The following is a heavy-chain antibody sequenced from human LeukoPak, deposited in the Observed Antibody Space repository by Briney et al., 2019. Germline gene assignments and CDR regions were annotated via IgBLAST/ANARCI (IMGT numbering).Heavy chain of an antibody. V-gene: IGHV1-2*02. Sequence: ASVRVSCKASGYTFTGYYMHWVRQAPGQGLEWMGWINPNSGGTNYAQKFQGRVTMTRDTSISTAYMELSRLRSDDTAVYYCAASVADPRNWFDPWGQGTLVTVSS. CDR2: INPNSGGT. CDR3: AASVADPRNWFDP. CDR1: GYTFTGYY. J-gene: IGHJ5*02. D-gene: IGHD6-19*01.